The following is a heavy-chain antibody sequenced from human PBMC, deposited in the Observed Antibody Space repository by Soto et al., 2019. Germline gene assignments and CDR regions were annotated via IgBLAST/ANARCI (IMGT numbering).Heavy chain of an antibody. CDR3: AKIQGEDYGDYVLY. CDR1: GSPLAGLP. V-gene: IGHV3-23*01. D-gene: IGHD4-17*01. J-gene: IGHJ4*02. Sequence: EVQLLESGGGLVQPGGSLSLPFAPLGSPLAGLPRAWFRQAPGKGLEWVSAISGSGGSTYYADSVKGRFTISRDNSKNTLYLQMNSLRAEDTAVYYCAKIQGEDYGDYVLYWGQGTLVTVSS. CDR2: ISGSGGST.